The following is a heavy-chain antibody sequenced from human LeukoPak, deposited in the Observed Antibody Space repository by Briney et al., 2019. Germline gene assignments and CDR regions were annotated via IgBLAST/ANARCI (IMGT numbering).Heavy chain of an antibody. CDR1: GGSIRSGSHY. CDR3: AKRDDSGGNLVDL. J-gene: IGHJ4*02. CDR2: IYYSGST. D-gene: IGHD3-22*01. V-gene: IGHV4-39*02. Sequence: SETLSLTCTVSGGSIRSGSHYWAWIRQPPGKGLEWIGSIYYSGSTYYNPSLENRVTISIDTSKNHFSLKLTSLSAADTSVYYCAKRDDSGGNLVDLWGQGTLVAVS.